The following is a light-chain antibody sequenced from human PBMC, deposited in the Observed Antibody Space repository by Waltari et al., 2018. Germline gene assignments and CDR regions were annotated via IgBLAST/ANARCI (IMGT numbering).Light chain of an antibody. CDR3: QQFKTYPLT. CDR2: AAF. Sequence: TCRASQDISSYLAWYQQKPEKAPKFLISAAFTLQSGVPPRFSGSGSGADFTLTISSLQPEDFATYYCQQFKTYPLTFGQGTRLEIK. V-gene: IGKV1-9*01. J-gene: IGKJ5*01. CDR1: QDISSY.